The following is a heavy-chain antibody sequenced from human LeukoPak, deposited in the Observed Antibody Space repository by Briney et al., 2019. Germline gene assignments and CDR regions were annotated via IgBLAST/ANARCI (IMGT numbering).Heavy chain of an antibody. CDR2: LSYSGSSK. V-gene: IGHV3-30*04. D-gene: IGHD5-18*01. CDR1: GFSFGGSA. J-gene: IGHJ4*02. CDR3: ARAGYSYGSYYFDY. Sequence: GRSLRPSCAASGFSFGGSAMHWVRQSPGKGLEWVAVLSYSGSSKYYADSVKGRFIISRDNSKNTLFLEMNTLRLEDTAVYYCARAGYSYGSYYFDYWGQGTLVTVSS.